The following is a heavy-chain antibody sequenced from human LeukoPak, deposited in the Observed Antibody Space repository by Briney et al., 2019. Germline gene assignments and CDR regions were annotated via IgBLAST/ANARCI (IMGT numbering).Heavy chain of an antibody. V-gene: IGHV3-23*01. CDR2: ISGSGGST. CDR3: ANDLSGSIGGY. Sequence: GGSLRLSCAASGFTFSSYAMSWVRQAPGKGLEWVSAISGSGGSTYYADSVRGRFTISRDNSKNTLYLQMNSLRAEDTAVYYCANDLSGSIGGYWGQGTLVTVSS. D-gene: IGHD3-16*01. J-gene: IGHJ4*02. CDR1: GFTFSSYA.